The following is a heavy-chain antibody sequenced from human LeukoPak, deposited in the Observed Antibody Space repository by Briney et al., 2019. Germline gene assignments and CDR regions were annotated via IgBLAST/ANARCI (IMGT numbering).Heavy chain of an antibody. D-gene: IGHD5-12*01. CDR3: AKFRLPPDAFDI. CDR1: GFTFSSYG. V-gene: IGHV3-30*18. J-gene: IGHJ3*02. Sequence: GGSLRLSCAASGFTFSSYGMHWVRQAPGKGLEWVAVISYDGSNKYYADSVKGRFTISRDNSKNTLYLQMNSLRAEDTAVYYCAKFRLPPDAFDIWGQGTMVTVSS. CDR2: ISYDGSNK.